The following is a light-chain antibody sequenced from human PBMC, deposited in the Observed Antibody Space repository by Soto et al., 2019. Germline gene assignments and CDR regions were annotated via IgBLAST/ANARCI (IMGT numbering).Light chain of an antibody. J-gene: IGLJ1*01. V-gene: IGLV2-18*02. CDR3: SSYTSSSTFYV. CDR2: EVS. CDR1: SSDVGSYNR. Sequence: QSALTQPPSVSGSPGQSVTISCTGTSSDVGSYNRVSWYQQPPGTAPKLMIYEVSNRPSGVPDRFSGSKSGNTASLTISGFQAEDEAEYYCSSYTSSSTFYVFGTGTKVTVL.